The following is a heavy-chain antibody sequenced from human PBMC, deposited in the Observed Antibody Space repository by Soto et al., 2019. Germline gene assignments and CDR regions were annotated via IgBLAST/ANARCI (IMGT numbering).Heavy chain of an antibody. D-gene: IGHD1-26*01. V-gene: IGHV1-3*01. CDR3: ARGFGGWDLDDY. CDR1: GYSFSSYV. J-gene: IGHJ4*02. Sequence: QVQLVQSGAEVKKPGASVKVSCKASGYSFSSYVMHWVRQAPGQRLEWMGWINAGNDDTKYSQKFQGRVTFTRDTAANTVYMELRSLRSEDTAVYYCARGFGGWDLDDYWGQGTLVTVSS. CDR2: INAGNDDT.